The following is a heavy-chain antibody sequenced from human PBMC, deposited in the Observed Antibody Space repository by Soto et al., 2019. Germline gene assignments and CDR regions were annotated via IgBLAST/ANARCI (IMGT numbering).Heavy chain of an antibody. Sequence: ASETLSLTCAVYGGSFSGYYWSWIRQPPGKGLEWIGEINHSGSTNYNPSLKSRVTISVDTSKNQFSLKLSSVTAADTAVYYCARPIAARYYYGMDVWGQGTTVTVSS. CDR2: INHSGST. CDR1: GGSFSGYY. CDR3: ARPIAARYYYGMDV. D-gene: IGHD6-6*01. J-gene: IGHJ6*02. V-gene: IGHV4-34*01.